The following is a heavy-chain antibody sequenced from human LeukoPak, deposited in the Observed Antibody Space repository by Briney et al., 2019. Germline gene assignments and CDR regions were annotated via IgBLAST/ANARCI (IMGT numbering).Heavy chain of an antibody. Sequence: GGSLRLSCAASGFTFSSYWMHWVRQAPGKGPVWVARTNRDGSSTAYVDSVKGRFTISRDNAKNSLFLEMNSLRAEDTAVYYCARDPRSAGRYNWFDPWGQGTLVTVSS. CDR3: ARDPRSAGRYNWFDP. CDR1: GFTFSSYW. V-gene: IGHV3-74*01. CDR2: TNRDGSST. J-gene: IGHJ5*02. D-gene: IGHD2-15*01.